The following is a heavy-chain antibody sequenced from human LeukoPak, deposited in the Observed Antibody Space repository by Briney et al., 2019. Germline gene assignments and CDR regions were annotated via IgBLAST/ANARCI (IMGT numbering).Heavy chain of an antibody. V-gene: IGHV4-34*01. CDR1: GGSFSGYY. J-gene: IGHJ4*02. CDR2: INHSGST. D-gene: IGHD2-8*01. Sequence: PSETLSLTCAVYGGSFSGYYWSWIRQPPGKGLEWIGEINHSGSTNYNPSLKSRVTISVDTSKNQFSLKLSSVTAADTAVYYCARVFTVHAELDYWGQGTLVTVSS. CDR3: ARVFTVHAELDY.